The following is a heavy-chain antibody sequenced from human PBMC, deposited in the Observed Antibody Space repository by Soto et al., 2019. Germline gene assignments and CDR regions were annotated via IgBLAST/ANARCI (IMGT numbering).Heavy chain of an antibody. V-gene: IGHV1-18*01. CDR1: GYTFTNYG. D-gene: IGHD6-13*01. J-gene: IGHJ6*02. Sequence: ASVKVSCKASGYTFTNYGFSWVRQAPGQGLEWMGWISGYNGNTKYAEKFQGRVTMTTDTSTSTAHMELRSLRSDDTAVYYCARGIAAAAARGMDVWGQGTTVTVS. CDR3: ARGIAAAAARGMDV. CDR2: ISGYNGNT.